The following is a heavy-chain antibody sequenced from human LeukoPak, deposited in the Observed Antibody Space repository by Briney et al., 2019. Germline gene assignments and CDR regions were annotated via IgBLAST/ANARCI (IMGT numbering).Heavy chain of an antibody. CDR1: GFTFSSYW. V-gene: IGHV3-7*01. CDR2: IKQDGSEK. Sequence: PGGSLRLSCAASGFTFSSYWMSWVREAPGEGLEWVSNIKQDGSEKYYVDSVKGRFTISRDNAKNSLSLQMNSLRAEDTAVYYCARDGDILTGYYFDYWGQGTLVTVSS. CDR3: ARDGDILTGYYFDY. J-gene: IGHJ4*02. D-gene: IGHD3-9*01.